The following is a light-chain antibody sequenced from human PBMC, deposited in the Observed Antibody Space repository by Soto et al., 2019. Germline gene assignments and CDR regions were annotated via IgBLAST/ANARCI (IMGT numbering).Light chain of an antibody. CDR3: QSYDRSLRSLV. J-gene: IGLJ3*02. Sequence: QSALTQPPSVSGAPGESVTISCTGNSSNIGADYDVVWYQQFPGTALKLLFYGYTNRPSGVPERFSGSRSGSSASLSIIGLRAEDEADYHCQSYDRSLRSLVFGGGTQLTV. CDR2: GYT. CDR1: SSNIGADYD. V-gene: IGLV1-40*01.